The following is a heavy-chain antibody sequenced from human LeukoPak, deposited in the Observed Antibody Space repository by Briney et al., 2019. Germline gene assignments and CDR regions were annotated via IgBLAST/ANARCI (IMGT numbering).Heavy chain of an antibody. V-gene: IGHV3-23*01. D-gene: IGHD3-22*01. CDR3: AKDYDSSGYYSMGIGY. CDR2: ISSSGGSI. CDR1: GFTFSSYA. Sequence: GGSLRLSCAASGFTFSSYAMTWVRQAPGKGLEWVSAISSSGGSIYYADSVKGRFTISRDNSKNTLYLQMNSLRAEDTAVYYCAKDYDSSGYYSMGIGYWGQGTLVTVSS. J-gene: IGHJ4*02.